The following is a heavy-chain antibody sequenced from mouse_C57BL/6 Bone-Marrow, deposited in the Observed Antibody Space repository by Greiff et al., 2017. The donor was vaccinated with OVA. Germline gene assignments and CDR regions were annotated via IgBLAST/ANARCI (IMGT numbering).Heavy chain of an antibody. V-gene: IGHV1-76*01. D-gene: IGHD2-4*01. J-gene: IGHJ1*03. CDR1: GYTFTDYY. Sequence: VQLQQSGAELVRPWASVKLSCKASGYTFTDYYINWVKQRPGQGLEWIARIYPGSGNTYYNEKFKGKATLTAEKSSSTAYMQLSSLTSEDSAVYFCARWGGYDYDWYFDVWGTGTTVTVSS. CDR3: ARWGGYDYDWYFDV. CDR2: IYPGSGNT.